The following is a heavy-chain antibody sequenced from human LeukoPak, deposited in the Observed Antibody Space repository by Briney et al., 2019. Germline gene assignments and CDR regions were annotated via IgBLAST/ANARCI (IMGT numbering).Heavy chain of an antibody. D-gene: IGHD2-15*01. Sequence: SETLSLTCAVYGGSFSGYYWSWIRQPPGKGLEWIGEINHSGSTNYNPSLKSRVTISVDTSKNQFSLKLSSVTAADTAVYYCARGGWVCSGGSRYATGGMLDYWGQGTLVTVSS. CDR3: ARGGWVCSGGSRYATGGMLDY. CDR1: GGSFSGYY. V-gene: IGHV4-34*01. CDR2: INHSGST. J-gene: IGHJ4*02.